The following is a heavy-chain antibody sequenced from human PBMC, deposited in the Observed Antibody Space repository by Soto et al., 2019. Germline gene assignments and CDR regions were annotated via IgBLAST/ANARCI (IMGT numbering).Heavy chain of an antibody. CDR1: GFTFSSYS. J-gene: IGHJ4*02. Sequence: EVQLVESGGGLVQPGGSLRLSCAASGFTFSSYSINWVRQAPGKGLGWVSYISSSSSTIYYADSVKGRFTISRDNAKNSQNLQMNSMKAEDTAVYYCARGQIAVAGIRAGDYWGQGTLVTVSS. V-gene: IGHV3-48*01. CDR3: ARGQIAVAGIRAGDY. CDR2: ISSSSSTI. D-gene: IGHD6-19*01.